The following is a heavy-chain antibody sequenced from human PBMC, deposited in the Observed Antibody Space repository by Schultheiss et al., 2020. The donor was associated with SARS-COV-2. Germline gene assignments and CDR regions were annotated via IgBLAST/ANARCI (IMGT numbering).Heavy chain of an antibody. CDR3: ARHYGDCSSTSCYRDYYYYMDV. J-gene: IGHJ6*03. CDR1: GGSISSYY. CDR2: INHSGST. V-gene: IGHV4-59*08. Sequence: SETLSLTCTVSGGSISSYYWSWIRQPPGKGLEWIGEINHSGSTNYNPSLKSRVTISVDTSKNQFSLKLSSVTAADTAVYYCARHYGDCSSTSCYRDYYYYMDVWGKGTTVTVSS. D-gene: IGHD2-2*02.